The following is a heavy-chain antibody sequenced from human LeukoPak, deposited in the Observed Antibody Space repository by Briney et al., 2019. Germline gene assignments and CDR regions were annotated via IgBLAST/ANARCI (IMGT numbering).Heavy chain of an antibody. D-gene: IGHD3-10*01. CDR2: ISYDGSNK. V-gene: IGHV3-30*04. CDR3: AKDGAVVLWFGGPIPGGLDV. J-gene: IGHJ6*04. CDR1: GFTFSGSA. Sequence: GGSLRLSCAASGFTFSGSAMHWVRQAPGKGLEWVAVISYDGSNKYYADSVKGRFTISRDNSKNTLYLQMNGLRAEDTAVYYCAKDGAVVLWFGGPIPGGLDVWGKGTTVTVSS.